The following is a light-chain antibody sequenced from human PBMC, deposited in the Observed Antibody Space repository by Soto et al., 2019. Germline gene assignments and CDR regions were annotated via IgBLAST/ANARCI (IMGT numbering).Light chain of an antibody. CDR1: SSDVGGYNY. CDR2: EVS. J-gene: IGLJ1*01. CDR3: SSYTGSSTPYV. Sequence: QSALTQPASVSGSPGQSITISCTGTSSDVGGYNYVSWYQQHPGKAPKLMIYEVSNRPSGVSYRFSGSKSGNTASLTISGLQAEDEADYYCSSYTGSSTPYVFGPGTKLTVL. V-gene: IGLV2-14*01.